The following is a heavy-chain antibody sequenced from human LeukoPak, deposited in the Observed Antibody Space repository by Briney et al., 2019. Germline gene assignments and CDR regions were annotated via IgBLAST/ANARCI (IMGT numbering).Heavy chain of an antibody. CDR2: IYYSGST. J-gene: IGHJ6*02. CDR3: ARHPYYYYGMDV. V-gene: IGHV4-59*08. Sequence: SETLSLTCTVSGGSISSYYWSWIRQPPGKGLEWIGYIYYSGSTNYNPSLKSRVTISVDTSKNQFSLKLSSVAAADTAVYYCARHPYYYYGMDVWGQGTTVTVSS. CDR1: GGSISSYY.